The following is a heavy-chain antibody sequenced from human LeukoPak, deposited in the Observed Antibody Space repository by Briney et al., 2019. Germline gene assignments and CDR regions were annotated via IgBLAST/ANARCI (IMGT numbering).Heavy chain of an antibody. J-gene: IGHJ4*02. V-gene: IGHV3-48*02. Sequence: GGSLRLSCAASGFTFSTHSMNWVRQVPGMGLEWVSYISSSSSTIFYADSVKGRFTISRDNAKNSLYLQMNSLRDEDTAVYYCARMHYFDYWGQGTLVTVSS. CDR3: ARMHYFDY. CDR2: ISSSSSTI. CDR1: GFTFSTHS.